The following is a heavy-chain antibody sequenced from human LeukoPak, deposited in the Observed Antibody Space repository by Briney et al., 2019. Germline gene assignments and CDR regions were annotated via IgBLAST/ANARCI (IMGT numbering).Heavy chain of an antibody. Sequence: GGSLRLSRAASGFTFSSYGMSWVRQAPGKGLEWVSAIETGGASTYYADSVKGRFSISRDNSKNTLYLQMNSLRAEDTAVYYCAKGVRIAAAGQNNWFDPWGQGTLVTVSS. CDR3: AKGVRIAAAGQNNWFDP. V-gene: IGHV3-23*05. CDR1: GFTFSSYG. J-gene: IGHJ5*02. CDR2: IETGGAST. D-gene: IGHD6-13*01.